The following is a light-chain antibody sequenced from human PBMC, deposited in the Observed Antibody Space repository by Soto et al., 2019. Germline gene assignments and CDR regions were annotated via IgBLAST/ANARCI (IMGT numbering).Light chain of an antibody. Sequence: QSVLTQPASVSGSPGQSITISCTGISSDIGGYNYVSWYQHHPGKAPKLMIYDGIHRPSGVSSRFSGSKSGNTASLTISGLQAEDEADYHCSSYTSTSTLLFGGGTKVTVL. CDR3: SSYTSTSTLL. V-gene: IGLV2-14*03. CDR2: DGI. J-gene: IGLJ2*01. CDR1: SSDIGGYNY.